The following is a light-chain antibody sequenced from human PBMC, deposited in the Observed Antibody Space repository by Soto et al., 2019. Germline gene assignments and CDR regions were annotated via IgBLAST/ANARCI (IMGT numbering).Light chain of an antibody. CDR1: QRVSARY. J-gene: IGKJ5*01. CDR3: QQRNIWPPVT. V-gene: IGKV3-11*01. Sequence: IVLTQSPGTLSLSPGDRATLSCRASQRVSARYLAWFHQKPGQAPRLLIYGAFNRATGIPARFSGSGSGTDFTLTISSLEPEDSAIYYCQQRNIWPPVTFGQGTRLEI. CDR2: GAF.